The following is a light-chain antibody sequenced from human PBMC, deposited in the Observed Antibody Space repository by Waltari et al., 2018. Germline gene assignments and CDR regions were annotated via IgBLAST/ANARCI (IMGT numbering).Light chain of an antibody. Sequence: QSVLTQPPSASGTPGQRVTIPCSGGSSNLATPPPTWYQQPPGTAPNPLIYTNNHRPSGVPDRFSGSKSGTSASLAISGLQVEDEADYYCAAWDDSLKGWVFGGGTKVTVL. CDR3: AAWDDSLKGWV. V-gene: IGLV1-44*01. CDR2: TNN. J-gene: IGLJ3*02. CDR1: SSNLATPP.